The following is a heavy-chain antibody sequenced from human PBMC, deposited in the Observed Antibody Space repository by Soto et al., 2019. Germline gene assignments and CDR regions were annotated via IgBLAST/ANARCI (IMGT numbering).Heavy chain of an antibody. CDR2: IYYSGST. J-gene: IGHJ5*02. Sequence: QLQLQESGPGLVKPSETLSLTCTVSGGSISSSSYYWGWIRQPPGKGLEWIGSIYYSGSTYYNPSLKSRVTTSVDTSKNQFSLKLSSVTAADTAVYYCARHRSSSGWYNWFDPWGQGTLVTVSS. CDR3: ARHRSSSGWYNWFDP. CDR1: GGSISSSSYY. D-gene: IGHD6-19*01. V-gene: IGHV4-39*01.